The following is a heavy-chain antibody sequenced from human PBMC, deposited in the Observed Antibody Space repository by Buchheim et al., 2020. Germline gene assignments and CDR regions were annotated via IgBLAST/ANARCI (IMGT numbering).Heavy chain of an antibody. D-gene: IGHD3-22*01. CDR3: ARDPYYYDNSGYKYFFDY. CDR1: GGSIDSRNYY. V-gene: IGHV4-39*07. Sequence: QLQLQESGPGLVKPSETLSLTCTVSGGSIDSRNYYWGWIRQPPGEGLEWIGTICSTWTTYYNPSLKSRVTISVATSKHQFSLKLSSVTAADTAVYYCARDPYYYDNSGYKYFFDYWGQGIL. CDR2: ICSTWTT. J-gene: IGHJ4*02.